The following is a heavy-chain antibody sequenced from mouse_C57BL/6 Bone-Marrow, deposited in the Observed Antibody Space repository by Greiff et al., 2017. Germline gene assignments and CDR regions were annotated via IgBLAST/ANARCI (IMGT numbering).Heavy chain of an antibody. D-gene: IGHD3-2*02. CDR2: INPNNGGT. V-gene: IGHV1-26*01. Sequence: VQLQQSGPELVKPGASVKISCKASGYTFTDYYMNWVKQSHGKSLEWIGDINPNNGGTSYNQKFKGKATLTVDKSSSTAYMELRSLTSEDSAVYYCARDSSGYVDFDYWGKGTTLTVSS. CDR1: GYTFTDYY. CDR3: ARDSSGYVDFDY. J-gene: IGHJ2*01.